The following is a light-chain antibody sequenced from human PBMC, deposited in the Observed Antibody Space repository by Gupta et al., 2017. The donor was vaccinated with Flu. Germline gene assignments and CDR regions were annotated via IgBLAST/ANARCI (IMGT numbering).Light chain of an antibody. J-gene: IGKJ4*01. Sequence: IVMTQSPASLSVSPGERVTLSCRASQNSNINLAWYQQKPGQAPRLLIYSASSRATGVPDRCGGSGYGTAVNLNIRHLQSEDCAGYCCQKYNSWRPGNFGEGTTVEV. CDR2: SAS. CDR1: QNSNIN. CDR3: QKYNSWRPGN. V-gene: IGKV3-15*01.